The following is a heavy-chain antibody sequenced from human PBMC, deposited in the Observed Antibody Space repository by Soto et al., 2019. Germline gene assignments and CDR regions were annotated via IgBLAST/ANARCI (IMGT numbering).Heavy chain of an antibody. J-gene: IGHJ4*02. CDR2: ISSSSSTI. Sequence: GESLKISCAASGFTFSSYSMNWVRQAPGKGLEWVSYISSSSSTIYYADSVKGRFTISRDNAKNSLYLQMNSLRDEDTAVYYCARTAVAGTNYFDYWGQGTLVTVSS. CDR3: ARTAVAGTNYFDY. V-gene: IGHV3-48*02. D-gene: IGHD6-19*01. CDR1: GFTFSSYS.